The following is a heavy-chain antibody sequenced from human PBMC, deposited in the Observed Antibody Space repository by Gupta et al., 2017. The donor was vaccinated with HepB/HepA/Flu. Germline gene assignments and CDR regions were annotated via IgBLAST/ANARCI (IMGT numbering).Heavy chain of an antibody. CDR3: ARGGGTYGVY. J-gene: IGHJ4*02. Sequence: EVQLVESGGGLVQPGGSLRLSCAASGFSFTSSWMHWVRQVPGKGLVWVSRIYGDGSATGYADSVKGRFTISRDNAKSTLYLQMSSLRAEDTAVYYCARGGGTYGVYWGQGSLVTVSS. CDR2: IYGDGSAT. V-gene: IGHV3-74*01. D-gene: IGHD1-26*01. CDR1: GFSFTSSW.